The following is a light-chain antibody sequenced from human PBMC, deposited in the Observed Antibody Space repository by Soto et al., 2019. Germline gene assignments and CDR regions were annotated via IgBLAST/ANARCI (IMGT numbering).Light chain of an antibody. Sequence: QSALTQSASVSGSPGQSITISCTGTSSDIGGYNYVSWYQQHPYKAPKLMIFEVSNRPSGVSNRFSGSKSGNTASLTISGLLPEDEADYYCSSYTTSSTVAFGGGTKLTVL. CDR3: SSYTTSSTVA. V-gene: IGLV2-14*01. J-gene: IGLJ2*01. CDR1: SSDIGGYNY. CDR2: EVS.